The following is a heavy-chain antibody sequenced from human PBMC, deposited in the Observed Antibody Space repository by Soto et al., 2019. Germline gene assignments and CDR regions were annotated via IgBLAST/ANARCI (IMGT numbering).Heavy chain of an antibody. CDR2: IKHSGNT. V-gene: IGHV4-34*01. J-gene: IGHJ4*01. CDR1: GGSFSGNY. CDR3: ASGGWFTEYGYYFEY. Sequence: LSLTCAVYGGSFSGNYWSWIRQPPGKGLEWIGEIKHSGNTNSNPSLKSRVTISADTSKNQFALRLYSVSAADTAVYYCASGGWFTEYGYYFEYWGHGILVTVSS. D-gene: IGHD2-15*01.